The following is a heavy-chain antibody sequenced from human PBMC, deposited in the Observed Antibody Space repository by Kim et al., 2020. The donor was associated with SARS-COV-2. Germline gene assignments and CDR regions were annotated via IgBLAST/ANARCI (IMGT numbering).Heavy chain of an antibody. J-gene: IGHJ4*02. CDR2: LGGDGGT. Sequence: GGSLRLSCAASGFSFNNNAMTWVRQAPGKGLEWVSGLGGDGGTFYANSVKGRFTISRDKSKNTLYLQMKGLRAEDTAVYLCAKDVFHWQHDFWGQGTLVT. CDR1: GFSFNNNA. D-gene: IGHD2-21*01. CDR3: AKDVFHWQHDF. V-gene: IGHV3-23*01.